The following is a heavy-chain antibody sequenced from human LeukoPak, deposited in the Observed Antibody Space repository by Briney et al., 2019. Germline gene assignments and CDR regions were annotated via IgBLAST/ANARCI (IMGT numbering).Heavy chain of an antibody. Sequence: SETLSLTCTVSGYSISSGYYWGWIRPPPGKGLEWIGRIYTSGSTNYNPSLKSRVTMSVDTSKNQFSLKLSSVTAADTAVYYCAREGGGDSSGYSIDYWGQGTLVTVSS. CDR1: GYSISSGYY. J-gene: IGHJ4*02. D-gene: IGHD3-22*01. CDR2: IYTSGST. CDR3: AREGGGDSSGYSIDY. V-gene: IGHV4-38-2*02.